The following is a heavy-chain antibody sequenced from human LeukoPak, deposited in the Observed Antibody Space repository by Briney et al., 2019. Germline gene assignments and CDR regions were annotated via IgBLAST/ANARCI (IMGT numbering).Heavy chain of an antibody. CDR1: GFTLTSYA. CDR2: IWYDGSNE. J-gene: IGHJ4*02. Sequence: PGGSLRLSCAASGFTLTSYAMHWVRQAPGKGLEWVAVIWYDGSNEYYSDSVKGRFATSRDVSKNTLYLQMNSLRAEDTAVYFCARDPGLRLDYWGQGTLVTVSS. D-gene: IGHD3-16*01. CDR3: ARDPGLRLDY. V-gene: IGHV3-33*01.